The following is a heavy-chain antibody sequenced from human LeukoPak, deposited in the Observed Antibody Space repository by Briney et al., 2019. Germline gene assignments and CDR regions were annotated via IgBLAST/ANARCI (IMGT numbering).Heavy chain of an antibody. D-gene: IGHD5-18*01. Sequence: PGGSLRLSCAASGFTFSTYAMSWVRQASGKGLEWVSGVSGSSGSTYSADSVKGRFTISRDNSKSTLFLQMNSLRAEDTAVYYCAKMARYSYVGVYYFDYWGQGTLVTVSS. V-gene: IGHV3-23*01. CDR1: GFTFSTYA. J-gene: IGHJ4*02. CDR3: AKMARYSYVGVYYFDY. CDR2: VSGSSGST.